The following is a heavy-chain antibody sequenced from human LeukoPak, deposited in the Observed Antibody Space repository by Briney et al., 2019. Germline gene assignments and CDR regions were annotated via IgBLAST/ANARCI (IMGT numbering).Heavy chain of an antibody. Sequence: SETLSLTCTVSGGSISSYYWSWIRQPPGKGLEWIGYVYYTGSTNYNSSLKSRVTISVDTSKNQFSLNLSSVTAAGTAVYYCARGYCSGGSCYRTFFYYWGQGTLVTVSS. CDR1: GGSISSYY. J-gene: IGHJ4*02. CDR2: VYYTGST. D-gene: IGHD2-15*01. V-gene: IGHV4-59*01. CDR3: ARGYCSGGSCYRTFFYY.